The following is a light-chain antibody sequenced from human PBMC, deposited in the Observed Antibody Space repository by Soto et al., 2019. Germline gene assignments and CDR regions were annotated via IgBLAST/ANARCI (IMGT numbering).Light chain of an antibody. CDR3: QRTYNAPPT. J-gene: IGKJ1*01. Sequence: DIQMTQSPSSVSASVGDRVTITCRASQGISSWLAWYQQKPGKAPKLLIYAASSLQSGVPSRFRGSGSGTDFTLTISSLQPEDVAAYYGQRTYNAPPTFGQGTKVDI. CDR1: QGISSW. V-gene: IGKV1-12*01. CDR2: AAS.